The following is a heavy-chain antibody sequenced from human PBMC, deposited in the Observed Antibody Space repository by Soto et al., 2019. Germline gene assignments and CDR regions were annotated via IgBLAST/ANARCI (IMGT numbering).Heavy chain of an antibody. CDR1: GFTFSSYA. Sequence: GGSLRLSCAASGFTFSSYAMTWVRQAPGKGLEWVSGISGSGGNTYYADSVKGRFTISRDSSKTTLYLQMNSLRADNTAVYYCAKDGYSNYWHYFDYWGPGILVTVSS. J-gene: IGHJ4*02. D-gene: IGHD4-4*01. CDR3: AKDGYSNYWHYFDY. CDR2: ISGSGGNT. V-gene: IGHV3-23*01.